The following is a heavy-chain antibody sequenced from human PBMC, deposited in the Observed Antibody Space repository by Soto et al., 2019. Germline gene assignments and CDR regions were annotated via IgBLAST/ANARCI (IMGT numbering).Heavy chain of an antibody. Sequence: PVGSLRLSCSVFGFSFSSYAMHWVRQAPGKGLQYVSSISSSGVSTYYADSVKGRFTISRDNSKNTLYLQMSSLRVEDTAVYYCVKDRYVDYWGQGTLVTVSS. J-gene: IGHJ4*02. CDR1: GFSFSSYA. V-gene: IGHV3-64D*06. CDR2: ISSSGVST. CDR3: VKDRYVDY.